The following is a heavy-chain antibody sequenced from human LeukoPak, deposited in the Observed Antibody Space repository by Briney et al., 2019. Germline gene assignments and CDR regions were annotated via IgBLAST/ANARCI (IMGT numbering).Heavy chain of an antibody. CDR2: IRSKAYGGTT. Sequence: PGGSLRLSCAASGFTFADHAMTWVRQAPGGGLECVGFIRSKAYGGTTEYAASVKGRFTISRDDSSSVVYLQMNSLKTEDSAVYYCTRERLNYYDPRGRRFDPWGQGTLVTVSS. J-gene: IGHJ5*02. V-gene: IGHV3-49*04. CDR3: TRERLNYYDPRGRRFDP. CDR1: GFTFADHA. D-gene: IGHD3-22*01.